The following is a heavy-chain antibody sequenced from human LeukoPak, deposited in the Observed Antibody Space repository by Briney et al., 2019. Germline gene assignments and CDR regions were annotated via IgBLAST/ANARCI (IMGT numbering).Heavy chain of an antibody. J-gene: IGHJ4*02. CDR1: GFTFSSYA. Sequence: GSLRLSCAASGFTFSSYAMSWVRQAPGKGLEWVSAISGSGGSTYYADSVKGRFTISRDNSKNTLYLQKNSLRAEDTAVYYCAKVKHYYDSSGPVDYWGQGTLVTVSS. CDR3: AKVKHYYDSSGPVDY. D-gene: IGHD3-22*01. CDR2: ISGSGGST. V-gene: IGHV3-23*01.